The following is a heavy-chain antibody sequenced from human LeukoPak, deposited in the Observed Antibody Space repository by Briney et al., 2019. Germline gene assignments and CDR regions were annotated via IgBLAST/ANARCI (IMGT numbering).Heavy chain of an antibody. CDR3: ARELPPVAKYYFDY. D-gene: IGHD1-26*01. V-gene: IGHV3-33*01. Sequence: GGSLRLSCAASGFTFSSHGMHWVRQAPGKGLEWAAVIWYDGSNKYYADSVKGRFTISRDNSKNTLYLQMNSLRAEDTAVYYCARELPPVAKYYFDYWGQGTLVTVSS. CDR1: GFTFSSHG. J-gene: IGHJ4*02. CDR2: IWYDGSNK.